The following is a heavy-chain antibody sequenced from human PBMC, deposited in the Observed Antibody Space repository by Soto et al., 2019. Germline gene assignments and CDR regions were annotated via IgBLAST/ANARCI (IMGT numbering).Heavy chain of an antibody. D-gene: IGHD3-3*01. CDR2: INPSGGST. Sequence: ASVKVSCKASGYTFTSYGISWVRQSPGQGLEWMGIINPSGGSTSYAQKFQGRVTMTRDTSTSTVYMELSSLRSEDTAVYYCARDGYDFWSGYPNWFDPWGQGTLVTVSS. CDR1: GYTFTSYG. CDR3: ARDGYDFWSGYPNWFDP. J-gene: IGHJ5*02. V-gene: IGHV1-46*01.